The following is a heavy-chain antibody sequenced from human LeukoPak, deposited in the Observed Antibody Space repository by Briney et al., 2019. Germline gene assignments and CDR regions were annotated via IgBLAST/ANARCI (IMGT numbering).Heavy chain of an antibody. CDR2: ISYDGSNK. CDR3: ARRYSSGWGDNYYYLDL. Sequence: PGGSLRLSCAASGFTFSSYAMHWVRQAPGKGLEWVAVISYDGSNKYYADSVKGRFTISRDNSENTLYLQMNSLRAGDTAVYYCARRYSSGWGDNYYYLDLWGKGTTVTISS. J-gene: IGHJ6*03. CDR1: GFTFSSYA. D-gene: IGHD6-19*01. V-gene: IGHV3-30*04.